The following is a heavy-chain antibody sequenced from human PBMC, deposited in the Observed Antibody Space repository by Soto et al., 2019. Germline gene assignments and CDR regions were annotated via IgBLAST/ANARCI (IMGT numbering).Heavy chain of an antibody. V-gene: IGHV4-59*08. J-gene: IGHJ3*02. CDR1: GGSISSYY. CDR3: ARHNGVYYDFWSGYYGDAFDI. D-gene: IGHD3-3*01. CDR2: IYYSGST. Sequence: QVQLQESGPGLVKPSETLSLTCTVSGGSISSYYWSWIRQPPGKGLERIGYIYYSGSTNYNPSLKSRVTRSEDTSKNQFSLKLSSVTAADTAVYYCARHNGVYYDFWSGYYGDAFDIWGQGTMVTVSS.